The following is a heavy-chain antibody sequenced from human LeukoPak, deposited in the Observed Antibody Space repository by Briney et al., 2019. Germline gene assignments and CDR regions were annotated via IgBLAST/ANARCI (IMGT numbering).Heavy chain of an antibody. Sequence: ETSETLSLTCTVSGGSICSYYWSWIRQPPGKGLEWIGYIYYSGSTNYNPSLKSRVTISVDTSKNQFSLKLSSVTAADTAVYYCARVSRSFGLYYFDYWGQGTLVTVSS. J-gene: IGHJ4*02. D-gene: IGHD3-10*01. V-gene: IGHV4-59*01. CDR3: ARVSRSFGLYYFDY. CDR1: GGSICSYY. CDR2: IYYSGST.